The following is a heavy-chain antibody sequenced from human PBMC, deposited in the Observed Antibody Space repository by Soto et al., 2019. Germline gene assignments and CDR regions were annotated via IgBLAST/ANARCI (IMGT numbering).Heavy chain of an antibody. D-gene: IGHD5-12*01. Sequence: ASVKVSCKASGYTLTSYAMHWVRQAPGQRLEWMGWINAGNGNTKYSQKFQGRVTITRDTSASTAYMELSSLRSEDTAVYYCARRRGVATIGPTTDFDYWGQGTLVTVS. CDR1: GYTLTSYA. J-gene: IGHJ4*02. CDR2: INAGNGNT. CDR3: ARRRGVATIGPTTDFDY. V-gene: IGHV1-3*01.